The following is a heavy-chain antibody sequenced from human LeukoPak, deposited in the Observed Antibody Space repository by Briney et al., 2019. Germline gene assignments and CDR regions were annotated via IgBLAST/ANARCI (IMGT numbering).Heavy chain of an antibody. V-gene: IGHV3-21*01. Sequence: PGGSLRLSCAASGFTFSSYSMNWVRQAPGKGLEWVSSISSSSSYIYYADSVKGRSTISRDNAKNSLYLQMNSLRAEDTAVYYCARGTGDYDILTGFYYFDYWGQGTLVTVSS. D-gene: IGHD3-9*01. J-gene: IGHJ4*02. CDR2: ISSSSSYI. CDR3: ARGTGDYDILTGFYYFDY. CDR1: GFTFSSYS.